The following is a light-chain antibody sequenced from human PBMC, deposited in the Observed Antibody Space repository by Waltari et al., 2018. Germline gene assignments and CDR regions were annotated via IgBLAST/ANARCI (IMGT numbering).Light chain of an antibody. CDR2: EVT. V-gene: IGLV2-14*01. J-gene: IGLJ1*01. Sequence: QSALTQTASMSGSPGQSITISCPGTNSDVGIYNFVSWYQQHPGKAPNLLIYEVTYRPSGVSNRFSGSKSDYTASLTISGLQADDEADYYCASYTSDSSYVFGTGTKVTVV. CDR1: NSDVGIYNF. CDR3: ASYTSDSSYV.